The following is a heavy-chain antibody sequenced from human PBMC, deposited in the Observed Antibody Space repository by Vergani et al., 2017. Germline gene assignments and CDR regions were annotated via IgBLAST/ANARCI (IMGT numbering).Heavy chain of an antibody. J-gene: IGHJ4*02. CDR1: GFTSSSYA. CDR2: IRYDGSRR. D-gene: IGHD1-7*01. Sequence: VQLLESGGGLVQPGGSLRLSCAASGFTSSSYAMSWVRQAPGKGLEWVAFIRYDGSRRDYGESVKGRFTISRDNSKNMVYIQMNSLRPEDTAVYYCVKGKGTFENWGQGTLVTVSS. V-gene: IGHV3-30*02. CDR3: VKGKGTFEN.